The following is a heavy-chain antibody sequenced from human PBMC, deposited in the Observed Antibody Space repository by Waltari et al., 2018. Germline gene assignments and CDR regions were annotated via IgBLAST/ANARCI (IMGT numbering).Heavy chain of an antibody. J-gene: IGHJ4*02. CDR1: GGSISSGRYY. CDR2: IYYSGNT. CDR3: ARYDSSGGNFDY. Sequence: QVQLQESGPGLVKPSQTLALSCTVPGGSISSGRYYWSWIRQHPVKGLELIGYIYYSGNTYYNPSLKSRVTLSVDSSKNQFSLKLTSVTAADTAVYYCARYDSSGGNFDYWGQGTLVTVSS. V-gene: IGHV4-31*03. D-gene: IGHD3-22*01.